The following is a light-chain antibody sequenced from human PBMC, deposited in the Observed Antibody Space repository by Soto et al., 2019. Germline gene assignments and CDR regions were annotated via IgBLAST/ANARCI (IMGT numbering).Light chain of an antibody. Sequence: DIQMTQSPSSLSASVGDRVTITCRASQSISSSSNWYQQKPGKGPKLLIYGASSLQSGVPSRFSGSGSGTDFTLTISSLQPEDFATYYCQQSYSTPRTFGQGTKVEIK. J-gene: IGKJ1*01. CDR1: QSISSS. V-gene: IGKV1-39*01. CDR3: QQSYSTPRT. CDR2: GAS.